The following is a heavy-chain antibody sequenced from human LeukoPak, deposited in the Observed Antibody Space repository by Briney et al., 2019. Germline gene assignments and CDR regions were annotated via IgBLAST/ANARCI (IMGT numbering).Heavy chain of an antibody. D-gene: IGHD6-19*01. J-gene: IGHJ4*02. CDR3: AKAGSGWDIFFDY. V-gene: IGHV3-23*01. CDR2: ISGSDGST. CDR1: GFTFSSYA. Sequence: GGSLRLSCAASGFTFSSYAMSWVRQAPGKGLEWVSGISGSDGSTNYADSVKGRFTISRENSKNTLYLQMNSLRAEDTAVYCCAKAGSGWDIFFDYWGQGTLVTVSS.